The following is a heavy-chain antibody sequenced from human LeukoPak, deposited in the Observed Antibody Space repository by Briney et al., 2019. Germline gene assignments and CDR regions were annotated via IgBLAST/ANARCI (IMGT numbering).Heavy chain of an antibody. CDR1: GYTLTELS. J-gene: IGHJ4*02. D-gene: IGHD3-22*01. V-gene: IGHV1-24*01. CDR3: ATYYYDSSGEGFIDY. CDR2: FDPEDGET. Sequence: ASVKVSCTVSGYTLTELSMHWVRQAPGKGLEWMGGFDPEDGETIYAQKFQGRVTMTEDTSTDTAYMELSSLRSEDTAVYYCATYYYDSSGEGFIDYWGQGTLVTVSS.